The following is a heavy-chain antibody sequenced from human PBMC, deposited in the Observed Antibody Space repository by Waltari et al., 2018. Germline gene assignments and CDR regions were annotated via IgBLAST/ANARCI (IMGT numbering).Heavy chain of an antibody. CDR3: ASSAGSGSYWV. CDR2: IKQDGSEK. Sequence: EVQLVESGGGLVQPGGSLRLSCAASGFTFSSYWMSWVRQAPGKGLEWVANIKQDGSEKYYVDSVKGRFTISRDNGKNSLYLQMNSLRAEDTAVYYCASSAGSGSYWVWGQGTLVTVSS. D-gene: IGHD3-10*01. V-gene: IGHV3-7*01. J-gene: IGHJ4*02. CDR1: GFTFSSYW.